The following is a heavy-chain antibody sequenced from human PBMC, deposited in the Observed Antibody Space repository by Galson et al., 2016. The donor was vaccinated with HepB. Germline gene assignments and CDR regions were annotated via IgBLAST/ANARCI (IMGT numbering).Heavy chain of an antibody. D-gene: IGHD4/OR15-4a*01. CDR2: ISMEGSIK. Sequence: SLRLSCAASGFTFNTYDMHWVRQAPGKGLEWVAVISMEGSIKLYADSVKGRFTISRDNSKNALFLQINSLRAEDTAVYYCARDMVGGSPDYFDYWGQRTLVTVSS. CDR3: ARDMVGGSPDYFDY. J-gene: IGHJ4*02. V-gene: IGHV3-30*04. CDR1: GFTFNTYD.